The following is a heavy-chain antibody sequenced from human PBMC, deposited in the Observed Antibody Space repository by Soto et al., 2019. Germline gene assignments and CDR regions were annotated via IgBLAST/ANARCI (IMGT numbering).Heavy chain of an antibody. V-gene: IGHV4-34*01. CDR3: ARDGRVNYYDSSGYYYSFDY. CDR2: INHSGST. J-gene: IGHJ4*02. Sequence: PSETLSLTCAVYGGSFSGYYWSWIRQPPGKGLEWIGEINHSGSTNYNPSLKSRVTISVDTSKNQFSLKLSSVTAADTAVYYCARDGRVNYYDSSGYYYSFDYWGQGTLVTVS. CDR1: GGSFSGYY. D-gene: IGHD3-22*01.